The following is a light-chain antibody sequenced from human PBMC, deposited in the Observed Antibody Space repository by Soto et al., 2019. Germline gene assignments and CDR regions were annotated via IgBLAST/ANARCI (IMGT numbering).Light chain of an antibody. Sequence: ALHHPASVSGSPLHSITITSTGTSSDVGGYNYVSWYQQHPGKAPKLMIYDVGNRPSGVSNRFSGSKSGNTASLTISGLQPEDEADYYCCSYTSSSTRVFGTGTKVTVL. CDR1: SSDVGGYNY. V-gene: IGLV2-14*01. CDR3: CSYTSSSTRV. J-gene: IGLJ1*01. CDR2: DVG.